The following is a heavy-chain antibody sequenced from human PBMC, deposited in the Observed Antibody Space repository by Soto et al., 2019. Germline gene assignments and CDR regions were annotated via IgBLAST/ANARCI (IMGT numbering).Heavy chain of an antibody. CDR2: IYWDDDK. V-gene: IGHV2-5*02. CDR1: GFSLTRGVA. J-gene: IGHJ6*02. Sequence: QITLKEYGPTLVKPTQTLTLTCTFSGFSLTRGVAVGWIRQPPGKALEWLALIYWDDDKRYSPFLKSRLTITSDXXINQVVLTTPNLGPVDTATYYCSRDSYGSGYGMDVWGQGTTVTVSS. CDR3: SRDSYGSGYGMDV. D-gene: IGHD3-10*01.